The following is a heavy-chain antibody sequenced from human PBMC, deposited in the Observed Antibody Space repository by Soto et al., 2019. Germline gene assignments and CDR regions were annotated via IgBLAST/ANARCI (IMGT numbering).Heavy chain of an antibody. D-gene: IGHD3-10*01. V-gene: IGHV1-18*01. CDR1: GYSFTTYG. CDR2: INGYGHGA. CDR3: VRDLNGDFYY. J-gene: IGHJ4*02. Sequence: QVQLVQSGAEVRQPGASVKVSCKASGYSFTTYGMSWVRQAPGQGLEYMGWINGYGHGAKYVQRFQGRFSMTTDTSTNTVYMDLRSLTSDDTADYYCVRDLNGDFYYWGQGTVVIVSP.